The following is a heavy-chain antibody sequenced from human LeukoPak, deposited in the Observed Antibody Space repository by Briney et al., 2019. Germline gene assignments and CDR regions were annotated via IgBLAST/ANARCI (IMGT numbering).Heavy chain of an antibody. V-gene: IGHV1-46*01. Sequence: GASVKVSCKASGYTFTSYYMHWVRQAPGQGLEWMGIINPSGGSTSYAQKFQGRVTMTRDTSTSTVYMELSSLRSEDTAVYYCARDEKGARWGYDFWSGYYRSPFDYWGQGTLVTVSS. CDR1: GYTFTSYY. J-gene: IGHJ4*02. CDR3: ARDEKGARWGYDFWSGYYRSPFDY. CDR2: INPSGGST. D-gene: IGHD3-3*01.